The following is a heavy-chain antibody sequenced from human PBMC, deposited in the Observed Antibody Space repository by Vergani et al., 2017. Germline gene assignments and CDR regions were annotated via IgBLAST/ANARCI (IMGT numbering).Heavy chain of an antibody. D-gene: IGHD2-21*02. V-gene: IGHV4-38-2*01. CDR1: GYSISSGSY. CDR3: ARHNLWGDSQTGIDF. J-gene: IGHJ4*01. Sequence: QVQLQESGPGLVKPSETLSLTCAVSGYSISSGSYWAWIRQPPGKGLEWIGSIFHSGTTHYNPSIESLVTISVDTSRNQFSLRLRSVTAADTAVYYCARHNLWGDSQTGIDFWGLGTLVIVSS. CDR2: IFHSGTT.